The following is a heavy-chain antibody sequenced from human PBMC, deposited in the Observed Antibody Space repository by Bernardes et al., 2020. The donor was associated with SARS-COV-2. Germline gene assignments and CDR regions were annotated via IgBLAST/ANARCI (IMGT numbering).Heavy chain of an antibody. CDR1: GFSFSDYY. CDR2: SSRSERGGDS. D-gene: IGHD3-22*01. V-gene: IGHV3-11*01. J-gene: IGHJ4*02. CDR3: AREDINTNSFDY. Sequence: GGSLRLSCAASGFSFSDYYMSWIRQTPGKGLEWLSYSSRSERGGDSSESYADSVKGRFTISRDNAKNSVFLQMNSLRAEDTAIYYCAREDINTNSFDYWGQGAPVTVSS.